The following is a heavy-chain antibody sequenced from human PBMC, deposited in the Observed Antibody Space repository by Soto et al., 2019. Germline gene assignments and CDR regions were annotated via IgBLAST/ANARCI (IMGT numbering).Heavy chain of an antibody. D-gene: IGHD5-18*01. CDR1: GGTFSSYA. V-gene: IGHV1-69*05. J-gene: IGHJ3*02. CDR2: IIPIFGNT. CDR3: ARRGSREDTDMGNDAFDI. Sequence: GASVKVSCKASGGTFSSYAISWVRQAPGQGLEWMGGIIPIFGNTKYSQKFQGRVTMTSDTSASTAYMELSSLRSEDTAVYYCARRGSREDTDMGNDAFDIWGQGTMVTVSS.